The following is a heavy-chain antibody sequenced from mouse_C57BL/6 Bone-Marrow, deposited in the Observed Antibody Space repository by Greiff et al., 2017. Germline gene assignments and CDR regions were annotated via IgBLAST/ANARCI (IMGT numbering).Heavy chain of an antibody. V-gene: IGHV5-9*01. CDR3: SRQVTTVLATKYFDV. CDR2: ISGGGGNT. CDR1: GFTFSSYT. Sequence: EVKLVESGGGLVKPGGSLKLSCAASGFTFSSYTMSWVRPTPEKRLQWVAAISGGGGNTYYPDSVKGRFTISRDNDKNILYLQMSRLRSEDTALYYCSRQVTTVLATKYFDVWGTGTTVTVSS. D-gene: IGHD1-1*01. J-gene: IGHJ1*03.